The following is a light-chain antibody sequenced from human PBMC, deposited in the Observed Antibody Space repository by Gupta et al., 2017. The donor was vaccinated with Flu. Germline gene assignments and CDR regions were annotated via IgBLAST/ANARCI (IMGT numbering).Light chain of an antibody. CDR3: SSFAGSSNV. Sequence: QSVTISCTGTSSDVGGYNYVSWYQQHPGKAPKLMIYEVTKRPSGVPDRFSGSKSGNTASLTVSGLQAEDEADYYCSSFAGSSNVFGTGTKVTVL. J-gene: IGLJ1*01. V-gene: IGLV2-8*01. CDR1: SSDVGGYNY. CDR2: EVT.